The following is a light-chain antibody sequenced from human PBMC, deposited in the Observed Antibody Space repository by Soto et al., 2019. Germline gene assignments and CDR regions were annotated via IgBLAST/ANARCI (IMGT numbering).Light chain of an antibody. J-gene: IGLJ2*01. V-gene: IGLV1-47*01. Sequence: QSVLTQPPSASGTPGQRVTISCSGSSSNIGSNYVYWYQQLPGTAPKLLIYRNNQRPSGVPDRFSGSKSGTSASLAISGLRSEDEADYYCAPWDDSLSGVVFGGGTKRTVL. CDR1: SSNIGSNY. CDR3: APWDDSLSGVV. CDR2: RNN.